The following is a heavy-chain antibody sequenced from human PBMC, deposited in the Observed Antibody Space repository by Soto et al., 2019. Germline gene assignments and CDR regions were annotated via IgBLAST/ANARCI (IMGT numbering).Heavy chain of an antibody. CDR3: ARDPPPYCSSTSCYGLFDY. CDR1: GFTFSSYW. J-gene: IGHJ4*02. V-gene: IGHV3-30-3*01. Sequence: VQLVESGGGLVQPGGSLRLSCAASGFTFSSYWMSWVRQAPGKGLEWVAVISYDGSNKYYADSVKGRFTISRDNSKNTLYLQMNSLRAEDTAVYYCARDPPPYCSSTSCYGLFDYWGQGTLVTVSS. CDR2: ISYDGSNK. D-gene: IGHD2-2*01.